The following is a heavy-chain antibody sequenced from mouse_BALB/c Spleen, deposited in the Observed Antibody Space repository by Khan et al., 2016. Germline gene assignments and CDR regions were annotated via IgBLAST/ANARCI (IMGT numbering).Heavy chain of an antibody. Sequence: LVESGPELKKPGETVKISCKASGYTFTDYSMHWVKQAPGKGLKWMGWINTETGEPTYADDFKGRFAFSLDTSASTAYLQINNLKNEDTATYFCAREGENGNFDYWGQGTTLTVSS. CDR1: GYTFTDYS. J-gene: IGHJ2*01. CDR2: INTETGEP. V-gene: IGHV9-2-1*01. D-gene: IGHD1-3*01. CDR3: AREGENGNFDY.